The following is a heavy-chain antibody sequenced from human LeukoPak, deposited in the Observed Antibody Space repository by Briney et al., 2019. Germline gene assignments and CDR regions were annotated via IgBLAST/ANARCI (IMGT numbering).Heavy chain of an antibody. V-gene: IGHV4-38-2*02. CDR2: IYHTGST. Sequence: SETLSLTCTVSGYSISSGYNWGWIRQPPGEGLEWIGSIYHTGSTYYNPSLKSRVTVSVDTSKNQFSLKLSSVTAADTAVYYCARVSCSGGSCYPPQLDYWGQGTLVTVSS. D-gene: IGHD2-15*01. CDR3: ARVSCSGGSCYPPQLDY. J-gene: IGHJ4*02. CDR1: GYSISSGYN.